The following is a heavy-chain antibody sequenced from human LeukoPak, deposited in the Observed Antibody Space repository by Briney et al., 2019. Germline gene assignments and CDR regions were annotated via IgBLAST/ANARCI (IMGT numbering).Heavy chain of an antibody. V-gene: IGHV5-51*01. Sequence: GESLKISCKGSGYSFTSYWIGWVRQMPGKGLEWMGIIYPGDSDTRYSPSFQGQVTISANKSISTAYLQWSSLKASDTAMYYCASRGGYSSSSGPHAFDIWGQGTMVTVSS. J-gene: IGHJ3*02. CDR1: GYSFTSYW. D-gene: IGHD6-6*01. CDR3: ASRGGYSSSSGPHAFDI. CDR2: IYPGDSDT.